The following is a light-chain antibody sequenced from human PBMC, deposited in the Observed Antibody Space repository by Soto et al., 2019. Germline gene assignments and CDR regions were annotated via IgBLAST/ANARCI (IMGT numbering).Light chain of an antibody. Sequence: QSALTQPRSVSGSPGQSVTISCTGSSRDVGGYNHVSWYQQHPGKAPKLIIYEVIMRPSGVPDRFSGSKSGNTASLTISGLQAGDEADYYCCSYAGIYTWVFGGGTKLTVL. CDR1: SRDVGGYNH. CDR3: CSYAGIYTWV. J-gene: IGLJ3*02. V-gene: IGLV2-11*01. CDR2: EVI.